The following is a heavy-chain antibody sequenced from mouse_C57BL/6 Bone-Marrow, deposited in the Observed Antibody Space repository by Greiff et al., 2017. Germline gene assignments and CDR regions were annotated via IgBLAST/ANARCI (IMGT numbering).Heavy chain of an antibody. D-gene: IGHD4-1*01. J-gene: IGHJ1*03. CDR2: IYPGSGNT. CDR1: GYTFTDYY. Sequence: QVQLQQSGAELVRPGASVKLSCKASGYTFTDYYINWVKQRPGQGLEWIARIYPGSGNTYYNEKFKGKATLTAEKSSSTAYMQLSSLTSEDSAVYFCARGLTGTYFDVWGTGTTVTVSS. V-gene: IGHV1-76*01. CDR3: ARGLTGTYFDV.